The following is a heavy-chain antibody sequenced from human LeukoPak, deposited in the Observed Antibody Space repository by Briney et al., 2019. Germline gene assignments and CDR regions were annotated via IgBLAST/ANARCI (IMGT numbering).Heavy chain of an antibody. CDR3: ARVTYGSGTYGAFDY. J-gene: IGHJ4*02. CDR1: GFTFSSYS. V-gene: IGHV3-48*01. Sequence: AGGSLRLSCAASGFTFSSYSMNWVRQAPGEGLEWVSYISSLSGTRYYADSVKGRFTISRDNSENTLYLQMNSLRAEDTAVYYCARVTYGSGTYGAFDYWGQGTLVTVSS. CDR2: ISSLSGTR. D-gene: IGHD3-10*01.